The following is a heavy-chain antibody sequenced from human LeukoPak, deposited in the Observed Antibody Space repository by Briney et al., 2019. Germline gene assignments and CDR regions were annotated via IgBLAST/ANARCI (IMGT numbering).Heavy chain of an antibody. J-gene: IGHJ3*02. V-gene: IGHV3-30*02. CDR2: IRYDGSNK. Sequence: GGSLRLSCAASGFTFSSYGMHWVRQAPGKGLEWVAFIRYDGSNKYYADSVKGRFTISRDNAKNSLYPQMNSLRAEDTAVYYCARDSSGWAPDAFDIWGQGIMVTVSS. CDR1: GFTFSSYG. D-gene: IGHD6-19*01. CDR3: ARDSSGWAPDAFDI.